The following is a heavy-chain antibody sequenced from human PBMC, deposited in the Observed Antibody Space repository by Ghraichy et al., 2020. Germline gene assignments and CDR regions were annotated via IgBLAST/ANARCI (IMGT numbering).Heavy chain of an antibody. CDR2: INSDGSST. Sequence: GGSLRLSCAASGFTFSSYWMHWVRQAPGKGLVWVSRINSDGSSTSYADSVMGRFTISRDNAKNTLYLQMNSLRAEDTAVYYCATVGGPSSSIYWGQGTLVTVSS. D-gene: IGHD6-13*01. CDR3: ATVGGPSSSIY. CDR1: GFTFSSYW. V-gene: IGHV3-74*01. J-gene: IGHJ4*02.